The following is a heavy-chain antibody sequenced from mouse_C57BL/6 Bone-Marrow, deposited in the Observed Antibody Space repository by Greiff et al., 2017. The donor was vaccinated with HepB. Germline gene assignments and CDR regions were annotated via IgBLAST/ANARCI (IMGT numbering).Heavy chain of an antibody. J-gene: IGHJ3*01. CDR3: KRRGFAY. Sequence: QVQLKQSGAELVRPGASVTLSCKASGYTFTDYEMHWVKQTPVHGLEWIGAIDPETGGTAYNQKFKGKAILTADKSSSTAYMELRSLTSEDSAVYYCKRRGFAYWGQGTLVTVSA. CDR1: GYTFTDYE. CDR2: IDPETGGT. V-gene: IGHV1-15*01.